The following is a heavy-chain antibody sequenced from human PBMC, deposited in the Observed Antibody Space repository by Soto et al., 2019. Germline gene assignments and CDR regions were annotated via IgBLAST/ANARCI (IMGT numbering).Heavy chain of an antibody. CDR2: IIPIFGTA. V-gene: IGHV1-69*13. CDR3: ARDWLGYGSGSYIGTSGQKTFDP. J-gene: IGHJ5*02. Sequence: SVKVSCKASGGTFSSYAISWVRQAPGQGLEWMGGIIPIFGTANYAQKFQGRVTITADESTSTAYMELSSLRSEDTAVYYCARDWLGYGSGSYIGTSGQKTFDPWGQGTLVTVSS. D-gene: IGHD3-10*01. CDR1: GGTFSSYA.